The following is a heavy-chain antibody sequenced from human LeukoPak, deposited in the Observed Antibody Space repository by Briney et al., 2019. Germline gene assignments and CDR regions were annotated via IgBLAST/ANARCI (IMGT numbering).Heavy chain of an antibody. CDR2: ITKSGDQT. CDR1: GITFSTA. V-gene: IGHV3-23*01. CDR3: VKSAGKDGYRDVFDI. Sequence: PGGSLRLSCVPSGITFSTALSWVRQAPGKGLEWVSTITKSGDQTHYADSVRGLFTISRDIFKNTLYLQMNSLRAEDTAVYHCVKSAGKDGYRDVFDIWGQGTVVTVSS. D-gene: IGHD5-24*01. J-gene: IGHJ3*02.